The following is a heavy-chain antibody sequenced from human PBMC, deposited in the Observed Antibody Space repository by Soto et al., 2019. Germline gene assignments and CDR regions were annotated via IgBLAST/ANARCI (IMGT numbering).Heavy chain of an antibody. Sequence: QVQLQESGPGLVKPSETLSLTCTVSGGSISSFYWSWIRQPPGKGLEWIVYISYNGRTNYNPYLKSRVTISVDTSKDQFSLKLRSVTAAETAVYYCARGGPAYSSGTNRYFDYWGQGTLVTVSS. D-gene: IGHD3-16*01. CDR2: ISYNGRT. CDR1: GGSISSFY. CDR3: ARGGPAYSSGTNRYFDY. J-gene: IGHJ4*02. V-gene: IGHV4-59*01.